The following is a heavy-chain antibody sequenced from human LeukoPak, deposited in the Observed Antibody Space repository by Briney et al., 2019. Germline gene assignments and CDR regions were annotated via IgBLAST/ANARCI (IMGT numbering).Heavy chain of an antibody. D-gene: IGHD6-13*01. Sequence: PGGSLRLSCAASGFTFSNYNMNWVRQVPGKGLEWVSYISSSSSAIYYTHSVRGRFTISRDNAKDTLYLQMNSLRAEDTAVYYCARDGVAGARDIWGQGTMVTVSS. CDR2: ISSSSSAI. CDR3: ARDGVAGARDI. J-gene: IGHJ3*02. CDR1: GFTFSNYN. V-gene: IGHV3-48*01.